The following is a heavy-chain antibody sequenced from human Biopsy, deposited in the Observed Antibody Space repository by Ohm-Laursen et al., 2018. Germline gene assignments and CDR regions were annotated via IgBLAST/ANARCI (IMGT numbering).Heavy chain of an antibody. CDR2: ITGSGGST. CDR3: AKDQGYYYDRSVYYYFDY. Sequence: GSLRLSCTAFGFTFSSYAMNWVRQAPGKGLEWVSGITGSGGSTYYTDSVKGRFTISRDSSKNTLHLQMNSLRAEDTAVYYCAKDQGYYYDRSVYYYFDYWGQGTLVTVSS. D-gene: IGHD3-22*01. CDR1: GFTFSSYA. V-gene: IGHV3-23*01. J-gene: IGHJ4*02.